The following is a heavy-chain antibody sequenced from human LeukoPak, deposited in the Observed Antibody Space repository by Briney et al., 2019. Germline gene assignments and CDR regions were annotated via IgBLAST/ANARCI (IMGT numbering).Heavy chain of an antibody. CDR2: INHSGST. Sequence: SETLSLTCAVYGGSFSGYYWSWIRQPPGKGLEWIGEINHSGSTNYNPSLKSRVTISVDTSKNQFSLKLSSVTAADTAVYYCARGRRGYSYGQNWFGPWGQGTLVTVSS. V-gene: IGHV4-34*01. CDR1: GGSFSGYY. D-gene: IGHD5-18*01. J-gene: IGHJ5*02. CDR3: ARGRRGYSYGQNWFGP.